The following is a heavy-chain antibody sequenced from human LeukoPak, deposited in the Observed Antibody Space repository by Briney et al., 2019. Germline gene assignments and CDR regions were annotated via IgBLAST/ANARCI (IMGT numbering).Heavy chain of an antibody. J-gene: IGHJ3*01. V-gene: IGHV3-9*01. CDR1: GFTFNDFT. Sequence: PGGSLRLSCAASGFTFNDFTMHWVRQVPGKGLEWASGISWNNRDIGYADSVKGRFTFSRDNAKNSLFLQMNSLRAEDTALYYCVKTRNSGSGAFDVWGQGTMVTVSS. CDR3: VKTRNSGSGAFDV. D-gene: IGHD3-10*01. CDR2: ISWNNRDI.